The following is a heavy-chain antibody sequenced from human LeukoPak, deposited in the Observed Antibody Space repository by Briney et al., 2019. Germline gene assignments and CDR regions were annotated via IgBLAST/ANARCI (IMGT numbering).Heavy chain of an antibody. D-gene: IGHD3-10*01. Sequence: GASVKVSCKASGYTLTGYYMHWVRQAPGQGLEWMGWINPNSGGTNYAQKFQGRVTMTRDTSISTAYMELSRLRSDDTAVYYCARDYGSGTYWYFDLWGRGTLVTVSS. CDR1: GYTLTGYY. CDR2: INPNSGGT. V-gene: IGHV1-2*02. J-gene: IGHJ2*01. CDR3: ARDYGSGTYWYFDL.